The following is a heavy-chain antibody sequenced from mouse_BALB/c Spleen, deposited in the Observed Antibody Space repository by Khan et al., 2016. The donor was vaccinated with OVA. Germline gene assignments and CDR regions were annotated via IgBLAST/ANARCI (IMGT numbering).Heavy chain of an antibody. CDR1: GFSLSRYS. CDR3: ARNRDGGSYWYFDV. Sequence: QVQLKESGPGLVAPSQSLSITCTVSGFSLSRYSVYWVRQPPGKGLEWLGMIWSGGSTDYNSALKSRLSISKDNSKSQVFLKMNSLQSADTAMYYRARNRDGGSYWYFDVWGAGTTGTVSS. J-gene: IGHJ1*01. V-gene: IGHV2-6-4*01. D-gene: IGHD3-3*01. CDR2: IWSGGST.